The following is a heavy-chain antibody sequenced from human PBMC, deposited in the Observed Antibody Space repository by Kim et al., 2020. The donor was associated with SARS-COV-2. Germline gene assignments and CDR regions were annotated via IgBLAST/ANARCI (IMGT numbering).Heavy chain of an antibody. J-gene: IGHJ4*02. CDR2: IWYDGSNK. Sequence: GGSLRLSCAASGFTFSSYGMHWVRQAPGKGLEWVAVIWYDGSNKYYADSVKGRFTISRDNSKNTLYLQMNSLRAEDTAVYYCARDSDSIYSSSWYGLYFDYWGQGTLVTVSS. CDR1: GFTFSSYG. V-gene: IGHV3-33*01. CDR3: ARDSDSIYSSSWYGLYFDY. D-gene: IGHD6-13*01.